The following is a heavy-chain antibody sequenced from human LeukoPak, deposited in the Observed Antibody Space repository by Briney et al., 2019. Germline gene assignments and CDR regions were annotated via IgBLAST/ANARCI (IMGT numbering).Heavy chain of an antibody. CDR3: AKEALSGICVTDYFGY. CDR1: GFTFSNYA. CDR2: ISYDGGTK. D-gene: IGHD5-12*01. Sequence: GGSLRLSCAASGFTFSNYAIHSVRQAPGKGLEWVAVISYDGGTKYYADSVKGRFTISRDNSKNTLYLQVISLRPEDTAVYYCAKEALSGICVTDYFGYWGQGTLVTVSS. J-gene: IGHJ4*02. V-gene: IGHV3-30*18.